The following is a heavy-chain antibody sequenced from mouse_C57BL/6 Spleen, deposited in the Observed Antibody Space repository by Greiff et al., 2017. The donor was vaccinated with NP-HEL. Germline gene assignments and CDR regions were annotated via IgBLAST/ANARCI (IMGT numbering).Heavy chain of an antibody. CDR2: IYPGSGST. CDR1: GYTFTSYW. CDR3: ARGGDYDRVAS. Sequence: QVQLKQPGAELVKPGASVKMSCKASGYTFTSYWITWGKQRPGQGLEWIGDIYPGSGSTNYNEKFKSKATLTVDTSSSKAYMQLRSLTSEDSAVNDCARGGDYDRVASWGQVSLVTVSA. J-gene: IGHJ3*01. D-gene: IGHD2-4*01. V-gene: IGHV1-55*01.